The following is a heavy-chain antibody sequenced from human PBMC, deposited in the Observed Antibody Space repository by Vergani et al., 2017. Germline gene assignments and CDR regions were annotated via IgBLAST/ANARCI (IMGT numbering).Heavy chain of an antibody. Sequence: QVQLVQSGAEVKKPGASVKVSCKASGYTFTSYGISWVRQAPGQGLEWMGWINPNTGGTNYAQTFRGRVAMTRDTSISTAYMELSRLISDDTAVYYCARDPAAYCFDYWGPGTLVTVSS. CDR3: ARDPAAYCFDY. CDR2: INPNTGGT. V-gene: IGHV1-2*02. J-gene: IGHJ4*02. CDR1: GYTFTSYG. D-gene: IGHD2-2*01.